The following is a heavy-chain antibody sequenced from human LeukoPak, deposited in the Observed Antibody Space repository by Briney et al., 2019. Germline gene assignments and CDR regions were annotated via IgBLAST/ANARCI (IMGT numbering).Heavy chain of an antibody. CDR3: ARARVYSSSKYFDY. V-gene: IGHV3-30*04. J-gene: IGHJ4*02. CDR1: GFTFSSYA. CDR2: ISYDGSNK. D-gene: IGHD6-6*01. Sequence: PGGSLRLSCAASGFTFSSYAMHWVRQAPGKGLEWVAVISYDGSNKYYADSVKGRFTISRDNSKNTLYLQMNSLRAEDTAVYYCARARVYSSSKYFDYWGQGTLVTVSS.